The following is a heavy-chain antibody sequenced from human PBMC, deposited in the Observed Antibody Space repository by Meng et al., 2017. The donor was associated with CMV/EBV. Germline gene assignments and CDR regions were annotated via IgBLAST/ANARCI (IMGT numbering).Heavy chain of an antibody. Sequence: LETLSLTCAISGDSVSSNSAAWNWIRQSPSRGLEWLGRTYYRSKWYNDYAVSVKSRITINPDTSKNQFSLQLNSVTPEDTAVYYCARDFRAVPVLRFLEWSSYGMDVWGQGTTVTVSS. CDR1: GDSVSSNSAA. D-gene: IGHD3-3*01. CDR3: ARDFRAVPVLRFLEWSSYGMDV. CDR2: TYYRSKWYN. V-gene: IGHV6-1*01. J-gene: IGHJ6*02.